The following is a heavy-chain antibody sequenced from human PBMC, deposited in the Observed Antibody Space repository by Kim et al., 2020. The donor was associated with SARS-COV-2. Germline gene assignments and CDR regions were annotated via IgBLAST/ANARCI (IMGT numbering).Heavy chain of an antibody. J-gene: IGHJ3*02. V-gene: IGHV1-2*06. CDR1: GYTFTGYY. Sequence: ASVKVSCKASGYTFTGYYMHWVRQAPGQGLEWMGRINPNSGGTNYAQKFQGRVTMTRDTSISTAYMELSRLRSDDTAVYYCARDRFGHYDSSGYYWAFDIWGQGTMVTVSS. D-gene: IGHD3-22*01. CDR3: ARDRFGHYDSSGYYWAFDI. CDR2: INPNSGGT.